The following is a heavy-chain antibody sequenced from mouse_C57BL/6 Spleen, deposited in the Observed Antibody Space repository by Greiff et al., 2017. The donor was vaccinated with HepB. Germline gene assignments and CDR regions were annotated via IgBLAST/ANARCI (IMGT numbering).Heavy chain of an antibody. Sequence: QVQLKQSGAELVKPGASVKISCKASGYAFSSYWMNWVKQRPGKGLEWIGQIYPGDGDTNYNGKFKGKATLTADKSSSTAYMQLISLTSEDSAVYFCARPLYYAMDYWGQGTSVTVSS. J-gene: IGHJ4*01. V-gene: IGHV1-80*01. CDR1: GYAFSSYW. CDR2: IYPGDGDT. CDR3: ARPLYYAMDY.